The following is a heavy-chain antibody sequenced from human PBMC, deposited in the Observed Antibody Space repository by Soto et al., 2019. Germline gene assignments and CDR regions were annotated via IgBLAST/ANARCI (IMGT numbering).Heavy chain of an antibody. Sequence: QVQLVESGGGWVKPGGSLRLSCAASGFTFSDYYISWIRQAPGKGLEWVSYISSSSSYTNYADSVKGRFTISRDNAKNSLYLQMNSLRAEDTAVYYCASGYGDYSADYWGQGTLVTVSS. CDR1: GFTFSDYY. CDR2: ISSSSSYT. D-gene: IGHD4-17*01. CDR3: ASGYGDYSADY. V-gene: IGHV3-11*06. J-gene: IGHJ4*02.